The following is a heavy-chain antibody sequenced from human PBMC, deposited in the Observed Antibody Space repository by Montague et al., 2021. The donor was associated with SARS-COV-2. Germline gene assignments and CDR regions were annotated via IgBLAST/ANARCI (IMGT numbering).Heavy chain of an antibody. D-gene: IGHD3-22*01. Sequence: SETLSLTCTVSGGSISSYYWSWIRQPPGKGLEWIGYIYYSGSTNYSPSLKSRVTISVDTSKNQFSLKLSSVTAADTAVYYCAREVRYYYGSSGPGAFDIWGQGTMVTVSS. CDR1: GGSISSYY. J-gene: IGHJ3*02. V-gene: IGHV4-59*01. CDR2: IYYSGST. CDR3: AREVRYYYGSSGPGAFDI.